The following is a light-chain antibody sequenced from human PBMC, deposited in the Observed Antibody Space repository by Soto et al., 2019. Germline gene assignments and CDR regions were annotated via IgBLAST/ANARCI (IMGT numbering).Light chain of an antibody. V-gene: IGKV1-9*01. CDR3: QQLNSYPIT. CDR1: QGISSY. CDR2: AAS. Sequence: IHLTHSPSSLSASVLYRVTITFLASQGISSYLAWYQQKPGKAPKLLIYAASTLQSGVPSRFSGSGSGTDFTLTISSLQPEDFATYYCQQLNSYPITFGQGTRLEIK. J-gene: IGKJ5*01.